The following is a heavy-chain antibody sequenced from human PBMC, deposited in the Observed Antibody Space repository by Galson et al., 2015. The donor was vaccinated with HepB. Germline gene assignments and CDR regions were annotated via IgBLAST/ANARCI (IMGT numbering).Heavy chain of an antibody. Sequence: SVKVSCKASGGTFSSYAISWVRQAPGQGLEWMGGIIPIFGTANYAQKFQGRVTITADESTSTAYMELSSLRSEDTAVYYCARDGTPLTMVDYYYYGMDVWGQGTTVTVSS. D-gene: IGHD4/OR15-4a*01. CDR3: ARDGTPLTMVDYYYYGMDV. V-gene: IGHV1-69*13. J-gene: IGHJ6*02. CDR2: IIPIFGTA. CDR1: GGTFSSYA.